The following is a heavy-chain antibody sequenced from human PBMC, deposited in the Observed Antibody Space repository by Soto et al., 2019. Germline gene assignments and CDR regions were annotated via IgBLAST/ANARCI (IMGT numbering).Heavy chain of an antibody. CDR1: GGSISSGKYY. Sequence: SETLSLTCTVSGGSISSGKYYWSWIRQPPGKGQECIGYIDFGGSTYYNTSLKSRVVISEDTSKNQFSLNLSFTIATDTAVYYCARGSPFPSTGEFDYWGQGTLVT. J-gene: IGHJ4*02. V-gene: IGHV4-30-4*08. D-gene: IGHD1-1*01. CDR2: IDFGGST. CDR3: ARGSPFPSTGEFDY.